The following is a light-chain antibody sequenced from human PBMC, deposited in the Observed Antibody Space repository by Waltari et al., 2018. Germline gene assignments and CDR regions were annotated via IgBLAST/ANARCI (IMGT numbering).Light chain of an antibody. CDR2: VNSDGSH. V-gene: IGLV4-69*01. J-gene: IGLJ2*01. Sequence: QPVLTQSPSASASLGASVKLTCTLHSAPINYAIAWHQQQPQKGPRFLMKVNSDGSHNKGDGIPDRFSGSSSGAERYLIISSLQSEDEADYYCQTWDTGTPFGGGTKLTVL. CDR1: SAPINYA. CDR3: QTWDTGTP.